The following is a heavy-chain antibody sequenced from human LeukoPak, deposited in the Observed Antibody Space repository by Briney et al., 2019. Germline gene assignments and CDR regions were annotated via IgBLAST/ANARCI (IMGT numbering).Heavy chain of an antibody. Sequence: GGSLRLSCAASGFTFSSYGMHWVRQAPGKGLEWVAVISYDGSNKYYADSVKGRFTISRDNSKNTLYLQMNSLRAEDTAVYYCAKDVDPFGSGTYVEGFDYWGQGTLVTVSS. J-gene: IGHJ4*02. V-gene: IGHV3-30*18. CDR1: GFTFSSYG. D-gene: IGHD3-10*01. CDR3: AKDVDPFGSGTYVEGFDY. CDR2: ISYDGSNK.